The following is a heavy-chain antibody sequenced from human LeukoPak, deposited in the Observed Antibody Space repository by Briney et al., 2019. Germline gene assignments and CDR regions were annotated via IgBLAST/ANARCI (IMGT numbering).Heavy chain of an antibody. J-gene: IGHJ4*02. CDR1: GGIFSRYA. CDR3: ARGWDHDSDGRPTAYVY. V-gene: IGHV1-69*13. D-gene: IGHD3-22*01. CDR2: IIPIFGTA. Sequence: ASVKVSFKASGGIFSRYAISWVRQAPGQGLEWMGGIIPIFGTANYAQKFQGRVTITADESTSTAYMELSSLRSEDAAAYYCARGWDHDSDGRPTAYVYWGQGTLVTVSS.